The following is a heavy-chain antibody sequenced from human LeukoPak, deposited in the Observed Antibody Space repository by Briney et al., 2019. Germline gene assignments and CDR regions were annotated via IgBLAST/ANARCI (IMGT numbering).Heavy chain of an antibody. CDR2: IYYSGST. V-gene: IGHV4-59*01. CDR1: GGSISSYY. CDR3: ARAALEPREYYYGMDV. J-gene: IGHJ6*02. Sequence: SETLSLTCTVSGGSISSYYWSWIRQPPGKGLEWIGYIYYSGSTNYNPSLKSRVTISVDTSKNQFSLKLSSVTAADTAVYYCARAALEPREYYYGMDVWGQGTTVTVSS. D-gene: IGHD1-1*01.